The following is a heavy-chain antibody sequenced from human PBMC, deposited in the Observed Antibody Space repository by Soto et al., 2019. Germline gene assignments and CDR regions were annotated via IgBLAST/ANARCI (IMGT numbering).Heavy chain of an antibody. D-gene: IGHD4-17*01. V-gene: IGHV4-59*08. J-gene: IGHJ4*02. Sequence: SETLSLTCTVSGGSINTYSWSWIRQPPGKGLEWIGYIFHNGTTNYNPSLRGRVTMSVDTSKNQFSLKMRSVTAADTAVYYCARLRITVTTSFDYWGQGTLVTVS. CDR1: GGSINTYS. CDR3: ARLRITVTTSFDY. CDR2: IFHNGTT.